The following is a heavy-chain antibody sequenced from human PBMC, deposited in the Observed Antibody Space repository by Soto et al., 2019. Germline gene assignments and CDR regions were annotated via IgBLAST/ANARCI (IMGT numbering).Heavy chain of an antibody. V-gene: IGHV2-5*02. D-gene: IGHD3-9*01. J-gene: IGHJ4*02. CDR3: AHSPLYYDILTGYYPYFDY. CDR2: IYWDDDK. CDR1: GFSLSTSGVG. Sequence: QITLKESGPTLVKPTQTLTLTCTFSGFSLSTSGVGVGWIRQPPGKALEWLALIYWDDDKRYSPSLKSRLTITKDTXTNXVXLTMTNMDPVDTATYYCAHSPLYYDILTGYYPYFDYWGQGTLVTVSS.